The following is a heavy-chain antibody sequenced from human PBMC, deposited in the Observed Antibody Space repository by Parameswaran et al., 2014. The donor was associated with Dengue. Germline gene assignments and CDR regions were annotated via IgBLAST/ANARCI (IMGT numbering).Heavy chain of an antibody. D-gene: IGHD2-8*01. CDR2: IYYSGST. J-gene: IGHJ4*02. V-gene: IGHV4-31*02. Sequence: RWIRQPPGKGLEWIGYIYYSGSTYYNPSLKSRVTISVDTSKNQFSLKLSSVTAADTAVYYCARENGGYYFDYWGQGTLVTVSS. CDR3: ARENGGYYFDY.